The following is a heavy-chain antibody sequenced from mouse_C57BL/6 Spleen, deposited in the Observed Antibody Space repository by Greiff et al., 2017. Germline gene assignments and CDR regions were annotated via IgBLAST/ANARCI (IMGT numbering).Heavy chain of an antibody. CDR2: IDPSDSYT. D-gene: IGHD1-1*01. CDR1: GYPFTSYW. V-gene: IGHV1-59*01. J-gene: IGHJ1*03. CDR3: ARTGYGSSYWYFDV. Sequence: QVQLQQPGAELVRPGTSVKLSCKASGYPFTSYWMHWVKQRPGQGLEWIGVIDPSDSYTNYNQKFKGKATLTVDTSSSTAYMQLSSLTSRDSAVYYCARTGYGSSYWYFDVWGTGTTVTVSS.